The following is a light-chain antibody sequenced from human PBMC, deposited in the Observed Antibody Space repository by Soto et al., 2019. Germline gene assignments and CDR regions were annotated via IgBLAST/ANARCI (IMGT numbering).Light chain of an antibody. V-gene: IGLV2-14*02. Sequence: QSALTQPASVSGSPGQSITISCTGSSSDVGTYNLVSWYQQHPGKAPKLIISEGSKRPSGVSTRFSGSKSGNTASLTVSGLQADDEAEYYCASYAGTKLFVFGSGTKVTVL. J-gene: IGLJ1*01. CDR1: SSDVGTYNL. CDR2: EGS. CDR3: ASYAGTKLFV.